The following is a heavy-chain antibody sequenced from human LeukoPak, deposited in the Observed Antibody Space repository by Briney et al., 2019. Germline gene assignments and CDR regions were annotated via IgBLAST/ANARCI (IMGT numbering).Heavy chain of an antibody. V-gene: IGHV3-7*01. Sequence: GGSLRLSCAASGVTFSSYWMSWVRQAPGKGLEWVANIKEDGSEKYYVDSVKGRFTISRDNSKNTLYLQMNSLRVEDTAVYYCANIPNSFGPDYWGQGSLVTVSS. CDR1: GVTFSSYW. CDR2: IKEDGSEK. CDR3: ANIPNSFGPDY. D-gene: IGHD3-16*01. J-gene: IGHJ4*02.